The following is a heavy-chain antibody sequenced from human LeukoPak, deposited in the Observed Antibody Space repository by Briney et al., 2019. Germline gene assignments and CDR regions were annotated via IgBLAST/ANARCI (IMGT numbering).Heavy chain of an antibody. Sequence: GGSPRLSCAASGFTFSSYGMHWVRQAPGKGLEWVAVISYDGSNKYYADSVKGRFTISRDNSKNTLYLQMNSLRAEDTAVYYCAKSSYYYDSSGYYSWGQGTLVTVSS. J-gene: IGHJ4*02. D-gene: IGHD3-22*01. CDR1: GFTFSSYG. CDR2: ISYDGSNK. CDR3: AKSSYYYDSSGYYS. V-gene: IGHV3-30*18.